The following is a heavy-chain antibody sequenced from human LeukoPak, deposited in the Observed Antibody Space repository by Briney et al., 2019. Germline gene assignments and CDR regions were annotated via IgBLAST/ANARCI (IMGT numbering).Heavy chain of an antibody. D-gene: IGHD3-9*01. CDR2: IYPGDSDT. V-gene: IGHV5-51*01. Sequence: GESLKISCKGSGYSFTSYWIGWVRQMPGKGLEWMGIIYPGDSDTRYSPSFQGQVTISADKSISTAYLQWSSLKASDTAMYYCAREQLRYFDWLSPGDDAFDIWGQGTMVTVSS. CDR3: AREQLRYFDWLSPGDDAFDI. J-gene: IGHJ3*02. CDR1: GYSFTSYW.